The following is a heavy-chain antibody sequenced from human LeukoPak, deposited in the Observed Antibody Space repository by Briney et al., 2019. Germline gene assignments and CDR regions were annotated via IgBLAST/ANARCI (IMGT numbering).Heavy chain of an antibody. CDR3: ARDSGSGGAGSFPF. D-gene: IGHD3-10*01. V-gene: IGHV3-30*04. CDR2: ISYDGSNK. CDR1: GFTFDTYT. Sequence: PGRSLRLSRAVSGFTFDTYTMHWVRQAPGKGLEWVAVISYDGSNKNYADAVKGRFTISRDNSNNTLYLQMNSLRAEDTAVFYCARDSGSGGAGSFPFWGQGTLVTVSS. J-gene: IGHJ4*02.